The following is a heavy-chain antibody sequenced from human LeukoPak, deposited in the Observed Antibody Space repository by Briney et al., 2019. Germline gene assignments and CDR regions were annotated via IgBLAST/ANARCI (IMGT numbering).Heavy chain of an antibody. J-gene: IGHJ3*02. D-gene: IGHD2-2*01. CDR3: ARSLGYCSSTSCSQDAFDI. CDR2: IDWDDDK. CDR1: GFSLGSSGMR. Sequence: SGPTLVNPTQTLTLTCTFSGFSLGSSGMRVCWVRQPPGKALEWLARIDWDDDKFYSTSLKTRLTISKYTSKNQVVLTMTNMDPVDTATYYCARSLGYCSSTSCSQDAFDIWGQGTMVTVSS. V-gene: IGHV2-70*04.